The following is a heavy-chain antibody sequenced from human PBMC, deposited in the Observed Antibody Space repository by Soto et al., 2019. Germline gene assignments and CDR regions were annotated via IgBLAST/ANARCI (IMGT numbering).Heavy chain of an antibody. J-gene: IGHJ4*02. V-gene: IGHV2-5*02. D-gene: IGHD1-26*01. Sequence: QITLKESGPTLVKPTQTLTLTCTFSGFSLSTSGVGVAWIRQPPGEALEWLALIYWDDDKRYSPSLKSRLTITKDTSKNQVVLTMTNMDPVDTATYYCARRVGATGPLDYWGQGTLVTVSS. CDR3: ARRVGATGPLDY. CDR1: GFSLSTSGVG. CDR2: IYWDDDK.